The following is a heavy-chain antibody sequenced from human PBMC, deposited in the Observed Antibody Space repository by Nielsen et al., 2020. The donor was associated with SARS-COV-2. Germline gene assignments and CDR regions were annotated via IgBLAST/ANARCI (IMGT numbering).Heavy chain of an antibody. CDR1: GYTFTSYY. J-gene: IGHJ4*02. CDR2: MNPNSGNT. Sequence: ASVKVSCKASGYTFTSYYMHWVRQATGQGLEWMGWMNPNSGNTGYAQKFQGRVTMTRNTSISTAYMELRSLRSDDTAVYYCARDHVLLWFGVDYWGQGTLVTVSS. D-gene: IGHD3-10*01. V-gene: IGHV1-8*02. CDR3: ARDHVLLWFGVDY.